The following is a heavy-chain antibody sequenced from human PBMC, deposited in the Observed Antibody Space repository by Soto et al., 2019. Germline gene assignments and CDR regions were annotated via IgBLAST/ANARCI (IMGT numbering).Heavy chain of an antibody. CDR2: ISGSGGET. V-gene: IGHV3-23*01. CDR3: AKEIAVAVATPPEY. D-gene: IGHD5-12*01. J-gene: IGHJ4*02. Sequence: EVQLLQSGGGLVQPGGSLRLSCTASGFIYSIYAKAWVRQAPGNGLEWVSAISGSGGETYYADSVKGRFTISRDNSKNTVYLLMTNVRASDTAVYYCAKEIAVAVATPPEYWGQGTLVTVSS. CDR1: GFIYSIYA.